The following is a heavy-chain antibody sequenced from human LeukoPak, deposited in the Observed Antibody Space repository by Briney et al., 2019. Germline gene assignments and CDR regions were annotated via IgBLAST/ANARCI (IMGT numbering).Heavy chain of an antibody. J-gene: IGHJ5*02. CDR2: MNPNSGET. Sequence: ASVKVSCKTSGYTFSSYDINCVRQATGQGFEWMGWMNPNSGETGFAQNFQGRVTLTKNTSITTAYMELSSLRSEDTAVYYCARGDPWGFDPWGQGTLVTVSS. CDR3: ARGDPWGFDP. V-gene: IGHV1-8*01. CDR1: GYTFSSYD. D-gene: IGHD7-27*01.